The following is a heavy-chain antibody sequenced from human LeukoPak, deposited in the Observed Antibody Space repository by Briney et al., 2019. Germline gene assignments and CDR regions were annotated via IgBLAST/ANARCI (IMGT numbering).Heavy chain of an antibody. CDR2: IWYGGSNK. D-gene: IGHD2-21*01. CDR3: AKDGEAYCGGDCSAYYYYYMDV. Sequence: GGSLRLSCAASGFTFSPYAMHWVRQAPGKGLEWVAVIWYGGSNKYYADSVRGRFTISRDNSKNTLYLQMNSLRVEDTAVYYCAKDGEAYCGGDCSAYYYYYMDVWGKGTTVTVSS. J-gene: IGHJ6*03. V-gene: IGHV3-30*02. CDR1: GFTFSPYA.